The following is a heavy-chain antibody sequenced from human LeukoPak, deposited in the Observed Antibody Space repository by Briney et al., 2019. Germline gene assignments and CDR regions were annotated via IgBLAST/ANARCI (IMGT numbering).Heavy chain of an antibody. Sequence: SETLSLTCTVSGGSISSYYWSWIRQPAGKGLEWIGRIYTSGSTNYNPSLKSRVTMSVDTSKNQFSLKLSSVTAADTAVYYCAREIVVVPAAWYNWFDPWGQGTPVTVSS. CDR3: AREIVVVPAAWYNWFDP. V-gene: IGHV4-4*07. CDR2: IYTSGST. D-gene: IGHD2-2*01. J-gene: IGHJ5*02. CDR1: GGSISSYY.